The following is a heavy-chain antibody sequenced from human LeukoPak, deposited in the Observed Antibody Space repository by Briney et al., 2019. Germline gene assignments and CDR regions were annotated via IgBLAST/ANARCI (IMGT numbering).Heavy chain of an antibody. CDR1: GGSFSGYY. J-gene: IGHJ4*02. Sequence: SETLSLTCAVYGGSFSGYYWNWIRQPPGKGLEWIGEINHSGRTNYNPSLKSRVTISVDTSKDLFSLDLSSVTAADTAVYYCARVSSWRVRGVIIGYFFDSWGQGTLVTVSS. CDR2: INHSGRT. D-gene: IGHD3-10*01. V-gene: IGHV4-34*01. CDR3: ARVSSWRVRGVIIGYFFDS.